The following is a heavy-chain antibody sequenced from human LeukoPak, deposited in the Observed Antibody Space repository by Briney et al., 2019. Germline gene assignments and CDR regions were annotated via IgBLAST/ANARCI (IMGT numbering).Heavy chain of an antibody. CDR3: ARVAYSSTWGYFDY. J-gene: IGHJ4*02. Sequence: PGGSLRLSCAASGFTSSSYEVNWVRQAPGKGLEWVSYISISGRTTYYADSVKGRFTISRDNAKNSLYLQMNSVRAEDTAVYYCARVAYSSTWGYFDYWGQGTLVTVSS. CDR1: GFTSSSYE. V-gene: IGHV3-48*03. D-gene: IGHD6-13*01. CDR2: ISISGRTT.